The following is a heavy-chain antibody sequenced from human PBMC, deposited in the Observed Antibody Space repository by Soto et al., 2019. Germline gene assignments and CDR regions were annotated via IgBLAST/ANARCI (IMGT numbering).Heavy chain of an antibody. CDR2: ISGSGGST. D-gene: IGHD2-2*01. CDR3: AKVESLYLAGTSFDY. Sequence: GGSLRLSCAASGFTFDNYGMSWVRQAPGKGLEWVSGISGSGGSTYYADSVKGRFTISRDNTKNTLYLQMNSLRAEDTALYYCAKVESLYLAGTSFDYWGQGTLVTVSS. V-gene: IGHV3-23*01. J-gene: IGHJ4*02. CDR1: GFTFDNYG.